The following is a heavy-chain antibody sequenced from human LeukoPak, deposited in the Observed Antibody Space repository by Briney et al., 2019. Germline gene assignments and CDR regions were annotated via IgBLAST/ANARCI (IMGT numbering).Heavy chain of an antibody. CDR1: GGSFSGYY. Sequence: ETVSLTCAVYGGSFSGYYWSWIRQPPGKGLEWIGEINHSGSTNYQSSLPSRVTISVDTSKNQFSLKLSSVTAADTAVYYCARDWNIPLGMDGWGQGRTVSVSS. J-gene: IGHJ6*01. V-gene: IGHV4-34*01. D-gene: IGHD1/OR15-1a*01. CDR3: ARDWNIPLGMDG. CDR2: INHSGST.